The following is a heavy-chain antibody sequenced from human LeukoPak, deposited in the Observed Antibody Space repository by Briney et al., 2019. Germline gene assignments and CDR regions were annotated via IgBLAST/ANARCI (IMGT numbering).Heavy chain of an antibody. CDR2: IRYDGSNK. V-gene: IGHV3-30*02. CDR1: GFTFSSYG. Sequence: PGGSLRLSCAASGFTFSSYGMHWVRQAPGKGLEWVAFIRYDGSNKYYADSVKGRFTISRDNSKNTLYLRMNSLRAEDTAVYYCAKSSLYGSGSYYYYYYYMDVWGKGTTVTISS. CDR3: AKSSLYGSGSYYYYYYYMDV. D-gene: IGHD3-10*01. J-gene: IGHJ6*03.